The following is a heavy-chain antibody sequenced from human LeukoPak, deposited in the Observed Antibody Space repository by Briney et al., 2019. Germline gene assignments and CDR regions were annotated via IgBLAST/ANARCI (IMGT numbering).Heavy chain of an antibody. CDR3: TKFDS. CDR1: GFIFKNHA. J-gene: IGHJ4*02. CDR2: ISGSDGST. V-gene: IGHV3-23*01. Sequence: GGSLRLSCVASGFIFKNHAMTWVRQTPGKGLEWVASISGSDGSTFYRDSVRGRLTISRDNSANTLFLQMKNLRPEDTALYYCTKFDSWGRGVLVTVSS.